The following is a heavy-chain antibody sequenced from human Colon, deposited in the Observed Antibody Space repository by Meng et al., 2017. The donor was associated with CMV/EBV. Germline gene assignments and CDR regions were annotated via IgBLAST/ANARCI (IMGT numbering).Heavy chain of an antibody. J-gene: IGHJ5*02. CDR1: GFTFSSYS. CDR2: ISSSSSYI. V-gene: IGHV3-21*01. D-gene: IGHD6-13*01. Sequence: GESLKISCAASGFTFSSYSMNWVRQAPGKGLEWVSSISSSSSYIYYADSVKGRFTVSRDNSKNTLYLQMDSLKAEDTAVYYCARDAADSSSPAWFDPWGQGTLVTVSS. CDR3: ARDAADSSSPAWFDP.